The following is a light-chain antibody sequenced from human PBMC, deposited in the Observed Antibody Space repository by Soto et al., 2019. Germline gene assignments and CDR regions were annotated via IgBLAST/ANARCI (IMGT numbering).Light chain of an antibody. CDR3: FSYSTSGTYV. V-gene: IGLV2-23*01. J-gene: IGLJ1*01. CDR1: SNDVGFYNL. Sequence: QSALTQPASVSGSPGQSITISCSGTSNDVGFYNLVSWYQQYPDKVPKLMIFEGGKRPAGVSNRFSGSKSGNTASLTISGLQAEDEADYYCFSYSTSGTYVFGTGTKVTVL. CDR2: EGG.